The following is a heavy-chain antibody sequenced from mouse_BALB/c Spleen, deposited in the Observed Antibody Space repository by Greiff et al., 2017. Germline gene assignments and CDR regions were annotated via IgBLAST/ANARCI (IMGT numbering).Heavy chain of an antibody. CDR2: ILPGSGST. V-gene: IGHV1-9*01. D-gene: IGHD1-1*01. Sequence: QVQLQQSGAELVKPGASVKISCKATGFTFSSYWIEWVKQRPGHGLEWIGEILPGSGSTNYNEKFKGKGTFTTDTSSNTAYMQLSSLTSEDTAVYYCARKDNGKDYAMDYWGQGTSVTVSS. J-gene: IGHJ4*01. CDR3: ARKDNGKDYAMDY. CDR1: GFTFSSYW.